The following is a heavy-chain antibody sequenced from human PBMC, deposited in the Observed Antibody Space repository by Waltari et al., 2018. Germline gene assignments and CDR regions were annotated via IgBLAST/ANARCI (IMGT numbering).Heavy chain of an antibody. CDR3: VRGAGWLLEY. CDR1: GFTFSNFW. D-gene: IGHD3-10*01. J-gene: IGHJ4*02. V-gene: IGHV3-7*04. CDR2: IKQDGSEE. Sequence: EVHLVESGGGLVQPGGSLRLSCAASGFTFSNFWMNWARQAPGKGPEWGANIKQDGSEEYDVDSVKGRVTISRDNAKNSLDLQMNSLRVEDTAVYYCVRGAGWLLEYWGQGTLATVSS.